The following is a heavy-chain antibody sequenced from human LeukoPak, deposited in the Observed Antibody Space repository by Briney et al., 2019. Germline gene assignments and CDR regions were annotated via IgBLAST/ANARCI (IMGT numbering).Heavy chain of an antibody. V-gene: IGHV1-24*01. D-gene: IGHD6-19*01. J-gene: IGHJ6*02. CDR1: GYTLTELS. Sequence: ATVKVSCKVSGYTLTELSMHWVRQAPGKGLEWMEGFDPEDGETIYAQKFQGRVTMTEDTSTDTAYMELSSLRSEDTAVYYCATGYSSGWYYYYGMDVWGQGTTVTVSS. CDR2: FDPEDGET. CDR3: ATGYSSGWYYYYGMDV.